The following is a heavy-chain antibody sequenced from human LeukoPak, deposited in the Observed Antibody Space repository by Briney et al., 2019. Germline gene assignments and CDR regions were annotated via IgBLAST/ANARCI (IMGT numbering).Heavy chain of an antibody. Sequence: SGGSPRLSCAASGFTFSSYAMHWVRQAPGKGLEWVAVISYDGSNKYYADSVKGRFTISRDNSKNTLYLQMNSLRAEDTAVYYCARPENRVYYYYGMDVWGQGTTVTVSS. CDR2: ISYDGSNK. V-gene: IGHV3-30-3*01. CDR3: ARPENRVYYYYGMDV. CDR1: GFTFSSYA. J-gene: IGHJ6*02.